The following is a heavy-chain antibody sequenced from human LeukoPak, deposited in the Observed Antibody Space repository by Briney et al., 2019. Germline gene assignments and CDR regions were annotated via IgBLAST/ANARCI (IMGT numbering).Heavy chain of an antibody. J-gene: IGHJ4*02. V-gene: IGHV3-23*01. CDR3: AKGGQTDRFDY. CDR2: ISGSGGNT. CDR1: GFTFTTYA. D-gene: IGHD5-12*01. Sequence: GGSLRLSCAASGFTFTTYAMSWVRQAPGKGLEWVSGISGSGGNTYYADSVKGRFTISGDNSKSTLYLQMNSLRAEDTAVFYCAKGGQTDRFDYWGRGTLVTVSS.